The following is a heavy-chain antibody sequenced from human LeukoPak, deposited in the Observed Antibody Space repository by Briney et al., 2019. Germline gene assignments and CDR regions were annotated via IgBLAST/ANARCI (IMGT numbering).Heavy chain of an antibody. V-gene: IGHV4-34*01. Sequence: SETLSLTCAVYGGSFSGYYWSWIRQPPGKGLEWIGEINHSGSTNYNPSLKSRVTISVDTSKNQFSLKLSSVTAADTAVYYCARGASPNYYDSSDSKSRGAFDIWGQGTMVTVSS. J-gene: IGHJ3*02. CDR1: GGSFSGYY. D-gene: IGHD3-22*01. CDR2: INHSGST. CDR3: ARGASPNYYDSSDSKSRGAFDI.